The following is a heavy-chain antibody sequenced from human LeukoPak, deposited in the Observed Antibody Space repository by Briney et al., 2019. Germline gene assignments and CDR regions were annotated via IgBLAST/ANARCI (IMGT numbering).Heavy chain of an antibody. CDR3: ARDSSTIFVRYYYMDV. V-gene: IGHV3-48*04. D-gene: IGHD3-3*01. Sequence: GGSLRLSCAASGFTFSSYWMSLVRQAPGKGLEWVSYISSSGSTIYYADSVKGRFTIYRDNAKNSLYLQMNSLRAEDTAVYYCARDSSTIFVRYYYMDVWGKGTTVTVSS. CDR2: ISSSGSTI. J-gene: IGHJ6*03. CDR1: GFTFSSYW.